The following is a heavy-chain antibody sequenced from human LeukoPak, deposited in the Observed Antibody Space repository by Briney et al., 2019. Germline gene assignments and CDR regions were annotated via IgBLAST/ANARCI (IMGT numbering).Heavy chain of an antibody. J-gene: IGHJ4*02. V-gene: IGHV4-34*01. CDR1: GASFSANY. CDR3: ARGRTVDSNAGFGY. D-gene: IGHD5-18*01. Sequence: PSDTRSPTGAVYGASFSANYWSWIRQPSGKGLEWCGATSPGGRTTYNPSFKSRVTISGDTTKTQSPLSIGAATAADTAAYNWARGRTVDSNAGFGYWGEGTLVTVSS. CDR2: TSPGGRT.